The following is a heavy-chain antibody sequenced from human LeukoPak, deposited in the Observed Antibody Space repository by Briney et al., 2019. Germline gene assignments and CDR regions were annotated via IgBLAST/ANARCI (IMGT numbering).Heavy chain of an antibody. CDR1: GFTFSAYG. Sequence: GGSLRLSCAASGFTFSAYGMTWVRQAPGKGLEWVSHISDRGDNTYYADSVKGRFTISRDNAKNSLYLQMNSLRAEDTAVYYCARGLNWNYGWFDPWGQGTLVTVSS. CDR3: ARGLNWNYGWFDP. D-gene: IGHD1-7*01. CDR2: ISDRGDNT. J-gene: IGHJ5*02. V-gene: IGHV3-21*01.